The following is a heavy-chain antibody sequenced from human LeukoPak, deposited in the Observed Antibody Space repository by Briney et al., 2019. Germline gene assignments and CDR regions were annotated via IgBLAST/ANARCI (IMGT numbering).Heavy chain of an antibody. V-gene: IGHV4-34*01. CDR1: GGSFSGYY. J-gene: IGHJ5*02. Sequence: PSETLSLTCAVYGGSFSGYYWSWIRQPPGKGLEWIGEINHSGSTNYNPSLKSRVTISVDTSKNQFSLKLSSVTAADTAVYYCARYSYGYFSRQFDPWGQGTLVTVSS. CDR2: INHSGST. D-gene: IGHD5-18*01. CDR3: ARYSYGYFSRQFDP.